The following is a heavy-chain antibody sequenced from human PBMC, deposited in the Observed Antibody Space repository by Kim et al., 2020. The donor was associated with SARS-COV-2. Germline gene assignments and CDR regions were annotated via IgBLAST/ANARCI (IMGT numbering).Heavy chain of an antibody. J-gene: IGHJ6*02. CDR3: AKDRLIVVVPAAINSYGMDV. CDR1: GFTFDDYA. V-gene: IGHV3-43*02. Sequence: GGSLRLSCAASGFTFDDYAMHWVRQAPGKGLEWVSLISGDGGSTYYADSVKGRFTISRDNSKNSLYLQMNSLRTEDTALYYCAKDRLIVVVPAAINSYGMDVWGQGTTVTVSS. D-gene: IGHD2-2*01. CDR2: ISGDGGST.